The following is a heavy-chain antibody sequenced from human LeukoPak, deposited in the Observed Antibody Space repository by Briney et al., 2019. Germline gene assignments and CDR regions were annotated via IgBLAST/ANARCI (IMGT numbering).Heavy chain of an antibody. CDR1: GFTFSSYG. CDR2: ISYDGSNK. Sequence: GGSLRLSCAASGFTFSSYGMHWVRQAPGKGLEWVAVISYDGSNKYYADSMKGRFTISRDNSKNTLYLQVNSLRAEDTAVYYCAKDQYYGSGSYYNGDYWGQGTLVTVSS. V-gene: IGHV3-30*18. D-gene: IGHD3-10*01. CDR3: AKDQYYGSGSYYNGDY. J-gene: IGHJ4*02.